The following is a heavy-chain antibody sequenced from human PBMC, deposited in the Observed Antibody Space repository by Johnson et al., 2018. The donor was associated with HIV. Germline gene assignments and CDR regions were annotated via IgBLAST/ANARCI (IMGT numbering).Heavy chain of an antibody. J-gene: IGHJ3*02. CDR2: ISYDGSNK. V-gene: IGHV3-30*19. Sequence: QVLLVESGGGVVQPGRSLRLSCAASGFTFSSYGMHWVRQAPGKGLEWVAVISYDGSNKYYADSVKGRFTISRDNSRNTLYLQMNSLRAEDTAVYYCAREFRYSSSPAHYAFDIWGQGTMVTVSS. CDR1: GFTFSSYG. CDR3: AREFRYSSSPAHYAFDI. D-gene: IGHD6-6*01.